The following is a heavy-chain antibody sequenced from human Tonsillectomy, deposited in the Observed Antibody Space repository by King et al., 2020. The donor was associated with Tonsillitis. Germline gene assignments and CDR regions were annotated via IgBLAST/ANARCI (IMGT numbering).Heavy chain of an antibody. CDR1: GYSLSTYS. CDR2: SHPSDTET. J-gene: IGHJ4*02. Sequence: QLVQSGAEVKKPGESLKISCTGSGYSLSTYSIGWVRQIPGKGLEWMGISHPSDTETGYSPSFKGQVTISSAKSISTAYLQWSSLKASDTAMYYCARLEGDTYSGVDYWGQGTLVTVSS. V-gene: IGHV5-51*01. CDR3: ARLEGDTYSGVDY. D-gene: IGHD2-21*01.